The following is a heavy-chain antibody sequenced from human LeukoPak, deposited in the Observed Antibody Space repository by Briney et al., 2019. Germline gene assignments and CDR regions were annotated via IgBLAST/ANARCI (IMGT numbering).Heavy chain of an antibody. CDR3: ARQVSDY. J-gene: IGHJ4*02. Sequence: SETLSLTCTVSGGSISSSSYYWGWIRQPPGKGLEWIGEINHSGSTNYNPSLKSRVTISVDTSKNQFSLKLSSVTAADTAVYYCARQVSDYWGQGTLVTVSS. CDR2: INHSGST. CDR1: GGSISSSSYY. V-gene: IGHV4-39*01.